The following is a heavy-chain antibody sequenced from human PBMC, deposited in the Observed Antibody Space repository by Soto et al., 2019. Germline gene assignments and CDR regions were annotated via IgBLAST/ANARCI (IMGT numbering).Heavy chain of an antibody. V-gene: IGHV2-5*01. CDR3: AHRRIGNAFDP. CDR1: GFSLSTSGVG. Sequence: QITLKESGPTLVNPTQTLTLTCTFSGFSLSTSGVGVGWIRQPPGKALEWVALIYWNDDERYSPSLRRRLTITKDTSTNQVVLTMTNIDPLDTATYYCAHRRIGNAFDPCGQGTLVTVSS. D-gene: IGHD1-1*01. CDR2: IYWNDDE. J-gene: IGHJ5*02.